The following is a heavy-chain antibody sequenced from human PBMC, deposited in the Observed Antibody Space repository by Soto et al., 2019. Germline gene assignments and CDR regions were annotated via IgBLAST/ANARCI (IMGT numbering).Heavy chain of an antibody. V-gene: IGHV1-18*01. J-gene: IGHJ3*02. Sequence: ASVKVSCKASGYTFTSYGISWVRQAPGQGLEWMGWISAYNGNTNYAQKLQGRVTMTTDTSTSTAYMELRSLRSDDTAVYYCARITMIVVVSQNWRAFDIWGQGTIVTVS. D-gene: IGHD3-22*01. CDR1: GYTFTSYG. CDR2: ISAYNGNT. CDR3: ARITMIVVVSQNWRAFDI.